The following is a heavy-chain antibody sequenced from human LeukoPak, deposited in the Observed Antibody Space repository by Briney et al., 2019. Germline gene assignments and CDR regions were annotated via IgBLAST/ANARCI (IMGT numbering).Heavy chain of an antibody. D-gene: IGHD3-16*01. CDR1: GFTFSSYG. V-gene: IGHV3-30*02. CDR3: AKDSILMTHYFDY. CDR2: IWYGGSNK. Sequence: GGSLRLSCAASGFTFSSYGMHWVRQAPGKGLEWVAVIWYGGSNKYYADSVKGRFTISRDNSKNTLYLQMNSLRAEDTAVYYCAKDSILMTHYFDYWGQGTLVTVSS. J-gene: IGHJ4*02.